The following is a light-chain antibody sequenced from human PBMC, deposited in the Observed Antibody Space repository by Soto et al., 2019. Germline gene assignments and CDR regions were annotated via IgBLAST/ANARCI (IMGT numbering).Light chain of an antibody. V-gene: IGKV3-15*01. CDR1: QSVSSN. CDR2: GAS. CDR3: QQYNNSPLT. J-gene: IGKJ3*01. Sequence: EIVMTQSPATLSVSPGERATLSCRASQSVSSNLAWYQQKPGQAPRLLIYGASTRATGIPARFSGSGSGTEFTLTISSLQSEDFAVYYCQQYNNSPLTFRPGTKVDIK.